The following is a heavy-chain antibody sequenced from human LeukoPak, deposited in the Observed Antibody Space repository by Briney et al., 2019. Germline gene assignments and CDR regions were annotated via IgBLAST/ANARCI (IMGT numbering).Heavy chain of an antibody. V-gene: IGHV3-73*01. Sequence: GGSLKLSCAASGFTFRDSAIHWVRQASGKGLEWVGRIRTKNNNYATGYTASMKGRFTISRDDSKSTAYLQLNSLKAEDTAVYYCTRPFGSGSYGSLDVWGQGTTVTVSS. CDR2: IRTKNNNYAT. D-gene: IGHD3-10*01. CDR3: TRPFGSGSYGSLDV. CDR1: GFTFRDSA. J-gene: IGHJ6*02.